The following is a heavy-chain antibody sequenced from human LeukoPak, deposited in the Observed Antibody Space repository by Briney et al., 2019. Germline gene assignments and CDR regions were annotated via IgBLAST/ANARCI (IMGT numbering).Heavy chain of an antibody. J-gene: IGHJ6*02. CDR2: MNPNSGNT. CDR3: ARGGNPIVVVPAAIQSYYYGMDV. V-gene: IGHV1-8*01. D-gene: IGHD2-2*01. Sequence: ASVKVSCKASGYTFTSYDINWVRQATGQGLEWMGWMNPNSGNTGYAQKFQGRVTMTRNTSISTAYMELSSLRSEDTAVYYCARGGNPIVVVPAAIQSYYYGMDVWGHGTTVTVSS. CDR1: GYTFTSYD.